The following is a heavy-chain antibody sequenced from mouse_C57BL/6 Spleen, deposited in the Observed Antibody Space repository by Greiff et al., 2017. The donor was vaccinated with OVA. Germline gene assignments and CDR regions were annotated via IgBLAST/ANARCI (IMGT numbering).Heavy chain of an antibody. D-gene: IGHD4-1*01. J-gene: IGHJ2*01. CDR2: ISSGSSTI. V-gene: IGHV5-17*01. CDR1: GFTFSDYG. Sequence: EVKLVESGGGLVKPGGFLKLSCAASGFTFSDYGMHWVRQAPEKGLEWVAYISSGSSTIYYADTVKGRFTISRDNAKNTLFLQMTSLRSEDTAMYYCARKNWDDYFDYWGQGTTLTVSS. CDR3: ARKNWDDYFDY.